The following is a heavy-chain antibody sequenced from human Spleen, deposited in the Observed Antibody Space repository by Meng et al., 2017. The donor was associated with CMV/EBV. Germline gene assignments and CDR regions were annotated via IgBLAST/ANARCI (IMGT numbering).Heavy chain of an antibody. CDR3: ARLSLVGPTGGDS. CDR1: GGSIRTKTYF. Sequence: VSGGSIRTKTYFWGWIRQPPGKGLEWIGSIYYSGGTYYNPSLKSRVTMSMDTSKNQFSLKLASVTAADTSVYYCARLSLVGPTGGDSWGQGTLVTVSS. V-gene: IGHV4-39*01. CDR2: IYYSGGT. J-gene: IGHJ4*02. D-gene: IGHD1-26*01.